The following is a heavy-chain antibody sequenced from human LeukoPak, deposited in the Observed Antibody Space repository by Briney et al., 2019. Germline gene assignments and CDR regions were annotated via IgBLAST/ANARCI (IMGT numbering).Heavy chain of an antibody. CDR3: AKAGSAWSFDY. CDR2: IVGSGALT. V-gene: IGHV3-23*01. CDR1: GFTFSSST. Sequence: GGSLRLSCAASGFTFSSSTMGWVRQAPGEGLEWVSAIVGSGALTSYADSVKGRFTISRDNSKNTLYLQMNSLRAEDTAVYYCAKAGSAWSFDYWGQGTLVTVSS. J-gene: IGHJ4*02. D-gene: IGHD6-19*01.